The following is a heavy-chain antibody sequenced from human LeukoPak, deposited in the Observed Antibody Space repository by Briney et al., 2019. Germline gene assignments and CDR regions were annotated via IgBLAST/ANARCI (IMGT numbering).Heavy chain of an antibody. Sequence: PPETPSATSAVPGYSFSSGNSWVWIRQPPGKGLEWIGSIYHTGATYYNPSLRSPVTISVDTSKNQFSLELYSVTAADTAVYYCARDLGLTISDNWFDPWGQGTLVTVSS. CDR1: GYSFSSGNS. CDR3: ARDLGLTISDNWFDP. CDR2: IYHTGAT. V-gene: IGHV4-38-2*02. J-gene: IGHJ5*02. D-gene: IGHD3-9*01.